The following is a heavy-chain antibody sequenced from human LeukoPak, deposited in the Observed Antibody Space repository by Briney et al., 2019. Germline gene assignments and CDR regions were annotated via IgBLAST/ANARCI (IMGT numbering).Heavy chain of an antibody. J-gene: IGHJ4*02. CDR3: ARDLGYSGYDPGGFDY. V-gene: IGHV1-18*01. CDR1: GYTFTSYG. Sequence: ASVKVSCKASGYTFTSYGISWVRQAPGQGLEWMGWISAYNGNTNYAQKLQGRVTMTTDTSTSTAYMELRSLRSDDTAVYYCARDLGYSGYDPGGFDYWGQGTLVTVSS. CDR2: ISAYNGNT. D-gene: IGHD5-12*01.